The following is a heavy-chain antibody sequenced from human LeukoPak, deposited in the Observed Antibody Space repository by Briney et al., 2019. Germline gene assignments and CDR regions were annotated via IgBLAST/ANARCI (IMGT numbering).Heavy chain of an antibody. V-gene: IGHV3-21*01. J-gene: IGHJ4*02. Sequence: GGSLRLSCAASGFTFSSYAMHWVRQAPGKGLEWVSSISSSSSYIYYADSVKGRLTISRDNGKNSLYLQMNSLRAEDTAVYYCARDEHYDILTGYYSPEGYWGQGTLVTVSS. D-gene: IGHD3-9*01. CDR3: ARDEHYDILTGYYSPEGY. CDR1: GFTFSSYA. CDR2: ISSSSSYI.